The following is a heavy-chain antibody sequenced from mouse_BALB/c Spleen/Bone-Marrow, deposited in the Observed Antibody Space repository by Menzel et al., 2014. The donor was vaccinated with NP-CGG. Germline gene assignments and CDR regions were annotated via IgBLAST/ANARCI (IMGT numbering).Heavy chain of an antibody. V-gene: IGHV1-14*01. Sequence: EVQLQQSGPELVKPGALVKMSCKASGYTFTSYMMHWVKQKPGQGLEWVGYVNPYSDGTYYTEDFKGKATLTSDKSSSTVYMELSSLTSEGSAVFYCARSKDWYFDVWGAGTTVTVSS. CDR2: VNPYSDGT. CDR1: GYTFTSYM. CDR3: ARSKDWYFDV. J-gene: IGHJ1*01.